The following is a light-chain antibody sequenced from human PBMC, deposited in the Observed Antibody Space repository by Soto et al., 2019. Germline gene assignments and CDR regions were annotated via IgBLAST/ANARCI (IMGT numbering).Light chain of an antibody. J-gene: IGKJ1*01. CDR3: QQYNRYSRWT. V-gene: IGKV3-15*01. CDR1: QSLRSH. Sequence: EIVLTQSPATLSVSPGESATLSCRASQSLRSHLAWYQQKPGQAPRLLIYGASNRATGIPAKFSGGGSGTEFTLTIISLQFEDFATYYCQQYNRYSRWTVGQGTKVDIK. CDR2: GAS.